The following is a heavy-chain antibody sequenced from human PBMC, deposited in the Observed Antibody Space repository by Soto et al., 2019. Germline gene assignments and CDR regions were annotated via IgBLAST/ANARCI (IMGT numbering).Heavy chain of an antibody. Sequence: QVHLVQSGAEVKKPGASVKVSCKASGYTFTSCGISWVRQAPGQGLEWMGLINTYNGYTNYPQNFQGRVTMTTDTSTGTVYMELRSLTSDDTAVYYCARDLTKDLDVWGQGTTVTVSS. CDR1: GYTFTSCG. D-gene: IGHD4-4*01. J-gene: IGHJ6*02. CDR3: ARDLTKDLDV. V-gene: IGHV1-18*01. CDR2: INTYNGYT.